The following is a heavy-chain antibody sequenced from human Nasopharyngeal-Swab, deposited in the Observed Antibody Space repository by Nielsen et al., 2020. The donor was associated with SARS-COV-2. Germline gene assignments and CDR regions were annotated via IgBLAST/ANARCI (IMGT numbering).Heavy chain of an antibody. CDR2: IYSGGTT. J-gene: IGHJ2*01. V-gene: IGHV3-53*01. CDR3: ARGGGYSSSWFLVDNWYFDL. Sequence: GGSLRLSCAASGFTVSSNYMSWVRQAPGKGLEWVSVIYSGGTTYYADSVKGRFTISRDNSKNTLYLQMNSLRAEDTAVYYCARGGGYSSSWFLVDNWYFDLWGRGTLVTVSS. D-gene: IGHD6-13*01. CDR1: GFTVSSNY.